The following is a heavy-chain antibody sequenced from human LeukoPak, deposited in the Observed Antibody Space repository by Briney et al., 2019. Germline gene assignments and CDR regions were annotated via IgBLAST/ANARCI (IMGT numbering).Heavy chain of an antibody. CDR1: GFTFIDHY. D-gene: IGHD3-22*01. CDR3: ARGNSSGYYYHYYMDV. CDR2: TRNKVNSYTT. Sequence: GGSLRLSCAASGFTFIDHYMDWVRQAPGKGRDWVGRTRNKVNSYTTEYAGAVKCRFTISRDDSKNSLYLQMNSLKTEDTAVYYCARGNSSGYYYHYYMDVWAKGTTVTVSS. V-gene: IGHV3-72*01. J-gene: IGHJ6*03.